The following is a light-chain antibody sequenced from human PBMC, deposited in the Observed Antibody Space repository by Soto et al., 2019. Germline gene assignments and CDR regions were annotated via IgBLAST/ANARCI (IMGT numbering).Light chain of an antibody. CDR1: KLGDKY. CDR3: QAWDSITVV. V-gene: IGLV3-1*01. J-gene: IGLJ2*01. Sequence: SYELTQPPSVSVSPGQTASITCSGDKLGDKYVCWYQQKPGQSPVLVIYQDSKRPSGITERFSGSNSGNKATLTISGTQTMDEADYYCQAWDSITVVFGGGTKLTVL. CDR2: QDS.